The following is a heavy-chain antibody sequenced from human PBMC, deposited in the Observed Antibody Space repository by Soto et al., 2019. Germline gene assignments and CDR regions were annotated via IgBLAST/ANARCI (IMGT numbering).Heavy chain of an antibody. CDR1: GFTFSRYW. CDR3: AKDYGGNVPDAFDV. J-gene: IGHJ3*01. Sequence: GGSLRLSCAASGFTFSRYWMSWVRQAPGKGLEWVANIKQDGSEKYYVDSVKGRFTISRDNFRNTLYLQMNSLRAEDTAVYYCAKDYGGNVPDAFDVWGQGTMVTVSS. V-gene: IGHV3-7*05. D-gene: IGHD4-17*01. CDR2: IKQDGSEK.